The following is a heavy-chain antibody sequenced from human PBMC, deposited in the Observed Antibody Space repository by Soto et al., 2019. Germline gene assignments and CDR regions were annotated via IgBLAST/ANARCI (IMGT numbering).Heavy chain of an antibody. CDR3: ARDEAAAGMFGPVFDD. D-gene: IGHD6-13*01. CDR2: IWYDGSNK. J-gene: IGHJ4*02. V-gene: IGHV3-33*01. Sequence: LXLSCAASRFTFSSYCMYWVRQAPCKGLEWVAVIWYDGSNKYYADSVKGRFTISRDNSKNTLYLQMNSLRAEDTAVYYCARDEAAAGMFGPVFDDWGQGTLVTVSS. CDR1: RFTFSSYC.